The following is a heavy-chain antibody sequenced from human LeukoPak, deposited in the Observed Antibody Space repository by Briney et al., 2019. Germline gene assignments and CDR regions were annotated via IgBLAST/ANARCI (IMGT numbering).Heavy chain of an antibody. CDR3: ARGPYSENYYVGDY. V-gene: IGHV3-74*01. D-gene: IGHD1-26*01. Sequence: PGGSLRLSCAASGFTFSSYWMHWVRQAPGKGLVWVSRINSAGSSTSYADSVKGRFTISRDNAKNTLYLQMNSLRAEDTAVYYCARGPYSENYYVGDYWGQGTLVTVSS. J-gene: IGHJ4*02. CDR2: INSAGSST. CDR1: GFTFSSYW.